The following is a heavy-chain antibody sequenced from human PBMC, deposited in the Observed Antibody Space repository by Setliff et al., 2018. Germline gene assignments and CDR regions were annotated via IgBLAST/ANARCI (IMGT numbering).Heavy chain of an antibody. V-gene: IGHV3-53*01. Sequence: WGSLSLSSAASGITDSINYMRWVRQAPGKGLVWISVIYSGGTTYYAHAVKGRFTISRDNSRNTLALQMNSLRVEDTSVYYRARELRSGHWYFDLWGRGTLVTVSS. D-gene: IGHD6-25*01. CDR1: GITDSINY. CDR2: IYSGGTT. CDR3: ARELRSGHWYFDL. J-gene: IGHJ2*01.